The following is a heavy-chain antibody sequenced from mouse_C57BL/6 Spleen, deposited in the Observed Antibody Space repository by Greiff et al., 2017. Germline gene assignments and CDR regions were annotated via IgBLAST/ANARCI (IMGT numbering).Heavy chain of an antibody. J-gene: IGHJ1*03. CDR2: IISGGDYI. V-gene: IGHV5-9-1*02. CDR3: TRGTDYCGSSTYWYLDV. Sequence: EVMLVESGEGLVKPGGSLKLSCAASGFTFSSYAMSWVRQTPEKRLEWVAYIISGGDYIYYADTVKGRFTISRDHVRNTRYVQMSSMKSEDKAMYYCTRGTDYCGSSTYWYLDVWGTGTTVTVSS. D-gene: IGHD1-1*01. CDR1: GFTFSSYA.